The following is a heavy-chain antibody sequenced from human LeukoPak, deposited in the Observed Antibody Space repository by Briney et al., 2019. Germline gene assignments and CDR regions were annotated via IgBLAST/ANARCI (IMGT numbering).Heavy chain of an antibody. J-gene: IGHJ6*02. D-gene: IGHD5-24*01. V-gene: IGHV1-69*04. CDR3: ARYGDGYNSKYYYGMDV. Sequence: GSSVKVSCKASGGTFSSYAISWVRQAPGQGLEWMGRIIPILGIASYAQKFQGRVTITADKSTSTAYMELSSLRSEDTAVYYCARYGDGYNSKYYYGMDVWGQGTTVTVSS. CDR1: GGTFSSYA. CDR2: IIPILGIA.